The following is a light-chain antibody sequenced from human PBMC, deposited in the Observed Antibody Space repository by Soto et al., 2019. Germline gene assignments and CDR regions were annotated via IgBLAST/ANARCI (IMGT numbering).Light chain of an antibody. CDR1: QSVSTN. J-gene: IGKJ1*01. CDR3: QQYNNWPPWT. Sequence: EIVMTQSPATLSVSPGERATLSCRASQSVSTNLAWYQQKPGQAPRLVIYGELTRATGIPARFSGSGSGTEFTLTISSLQSEDFAVYYCQQYNNWPPWTFGQGTKVEIK. CDR2: GEL. V-gene: IGKV3-15*01.